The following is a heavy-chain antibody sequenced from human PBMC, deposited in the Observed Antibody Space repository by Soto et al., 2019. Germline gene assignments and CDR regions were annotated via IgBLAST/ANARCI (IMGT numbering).Heavy chain of an antibody. J-gene: IGHJ5*02. Sequence: EVQLLESGGGLVQPGGSLRLSCAASGFSFSSYAMSWVRQAPGKGLEWVSTISGSGGSTYYADSVKGRFTISRDKSKNTLYLQMNSLMAEDTAVYYCAKNGYNWFDPWGRGTLVTVSS. D-gene: IGHD2-8*01. CDR2: ISGSGGST. CDR1: GFSFSSYA. CDR3: AKNGYNWFDP. V-gene: IGHV3-23*01.